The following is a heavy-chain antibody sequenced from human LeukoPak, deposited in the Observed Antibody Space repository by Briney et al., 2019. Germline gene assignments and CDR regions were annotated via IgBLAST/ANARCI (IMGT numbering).Heavy chain of an antibody. CDR1: GFTFSSNS. CDR3: ARDGSRGYYMDV. CDR2: ISSTGGTI. D-gene: IGHD3-10*01. Sequence: PGGSLRLSCAASGFTFSSNSMYWVRQAPGKGLEWVSYISSTGGTIYYADSMKGRFTISRDNAKNSLYLQMNSLRVEDTAVYYCARDGSRGYYMDVWGKGTTVTVSS. J-gene: IGHJ6*03. V-gene: IGHV3-48*04.